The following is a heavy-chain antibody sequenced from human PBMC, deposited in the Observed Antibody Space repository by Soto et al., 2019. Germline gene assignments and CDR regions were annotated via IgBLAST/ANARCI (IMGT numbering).Heavy chain of an antibody. CDR3: ARGTPRNALRSFDWPRLDS. Sequence: GGSLRLSCAASGFNVSTNYMTWVRQAPGKGLEWVSVIYSGGTTYYADSVKGRFIISRDNFKNTLYLQMNNLRAEDTALYYCARGTPRNALRSFDWPRLDSWGQGTLVTVSS. D-gene: IGHD3-9*01. J-gene: IGHJ4*02. CDR2: IYSGGTT. V-gene: IGHV3-53*01. CDR1: GFNVSTNY.